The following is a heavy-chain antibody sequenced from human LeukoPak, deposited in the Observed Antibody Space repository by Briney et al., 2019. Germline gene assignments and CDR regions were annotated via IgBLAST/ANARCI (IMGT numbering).Heavy chain of an antibody. Sequence: SETLSLTCTVSGDSIYSTSYYWGWIRQPPGKGLEWIGTINYSGNTYYDPSLKSRVTISVDTSKNQFSLKMSSVTAADRAVYYCARLLIVFVVGDRYNWFDPWGQGILVTVSS. CDR2: INYSGNT. CDR3: ARLLIVFVVGDRYNWFDP. CDR1: GDSIYSTSYY. J-gene: IGHJ5*02. V-gene: IGHV4-39*07. D-gene: IGHD2-15*01.